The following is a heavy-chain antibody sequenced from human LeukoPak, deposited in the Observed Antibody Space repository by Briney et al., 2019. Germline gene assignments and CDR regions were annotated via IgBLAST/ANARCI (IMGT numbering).Heavy chain of an antibody. V-gene: IGHV3-23*01. CDR2: LSGGGGTT. CDR3: ARVLRLYSRTGGFDY. D-gene: IGHD6-13*01. J-gene: IGHJ4*02. CDR1: EFTFNTYG. Sequence: GRSLRLSCAASEFTFNTYGMHWVRQAPGKGLEWVLGLSGGGGTTYYADSVKGRFTISRDNSKNTLYLEMNSLRAEDTALYYCARVLRLYSRTGGFDYWGQGTLVTVSS.